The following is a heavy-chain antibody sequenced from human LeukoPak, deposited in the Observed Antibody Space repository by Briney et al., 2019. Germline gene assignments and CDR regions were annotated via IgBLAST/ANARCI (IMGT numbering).Heavy chain of an antibody. J-gene: IGHJ6*02. CDR2: MNNGPGAT. V-gene: IGHV3-23*01. D-gene: IGHD5-12*01. CDR1: GFSFSTSP. Sequence: GGSLRLSCAASGFSFSTSPMSWVRQPPGKGLEWVSAMNNGPGATFYRDSVRGLFTISRDDSKSTLYLQMNSLRAEDTGTYYCAKTHYDLLDVWGQGTTVTVSS. CDR3: AKTHYDLLDV.